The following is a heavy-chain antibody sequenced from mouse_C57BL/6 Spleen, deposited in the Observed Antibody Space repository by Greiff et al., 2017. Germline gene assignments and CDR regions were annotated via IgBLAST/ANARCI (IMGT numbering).Heavy chain of an antibody. J-gene: IGHJ2*01. CDR1: GYAFSSSW. CDR2: IYPGDGDT. Sequence: VQLQQSGPELVKPGASVTISCTASGYAFSSSWMNWVKQRPGKGLEWIGRIYPGDGDTNYNGKFKGKATLTADKSSSTAYMQLSSLTSEDSAVYFCAVYDYPNYFDYWGQGTTLTVSS. D-gene: IGHD2-4*01. V-gene: IGHV1-82*01. CDR3: AVYDYPNYFDY.